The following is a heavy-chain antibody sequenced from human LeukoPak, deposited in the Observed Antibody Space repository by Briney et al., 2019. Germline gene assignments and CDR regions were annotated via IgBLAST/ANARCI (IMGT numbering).Heavy chain of an antibody. CDR1: GFTFSSYW. J-gene: IGHJ6*03. D-gene: IGHD3-16*01. CDR3: ARVMSASVWRSYGSYYYYYYMDI. CDR2: IKQDGSEK. Sequence: GGSLRLSCAASGFTFSSYWMCWVRQAPGKGLEWVANIKQDGSEKYSVDSVKGRFTISRDNAKNSLYMQMNSLRAEDTAVYYCARVMSASVWRSYGSYYYYYYMDIWGKGTTVTVSS. V-gene: IGHV3-7*01.